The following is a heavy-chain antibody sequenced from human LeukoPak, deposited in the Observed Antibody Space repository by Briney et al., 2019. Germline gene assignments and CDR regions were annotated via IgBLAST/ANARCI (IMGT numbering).Heavy chain of an antibody. D-gene: IGHD6-19*01. CDR1: GFAFSTSP. V-gene: IGHV3-23*01. CDR3: ACIAMSGLWYFDL. Sequence: GGSLRLSCAASGFAFSTSPMSWVRQTPGEGLQWVSSISRSGDDTYYADSVKGRFTVFRDNSRNTLYLQMNSLRAEDTATYYCACIAMSGLWYFDLWGSGTLVAVSA. J-gene: IGHJ2*01. CDR2: ISRSGDDT.